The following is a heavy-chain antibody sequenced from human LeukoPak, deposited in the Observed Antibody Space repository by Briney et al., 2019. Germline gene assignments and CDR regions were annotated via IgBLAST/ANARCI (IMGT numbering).Heavy chain of an antibody. Sequence: SSETLSLTCTVSGGSISNYYWSWIRQSTGKGVEWIGYIQNSGSTNHNPSLESRVTISVDTSKNQFSLTLSSVTAADTAVYFCARHGGGWSFGLWGRGALVTVSS. CDR1: GGSISNYY. CDR3: ARHGGGWSFGL. D-gene: IGHD6-19*01. J-gene: IGHJ2*01. CDR2: IQNSGST. V-gene: IGHV4-59*08.